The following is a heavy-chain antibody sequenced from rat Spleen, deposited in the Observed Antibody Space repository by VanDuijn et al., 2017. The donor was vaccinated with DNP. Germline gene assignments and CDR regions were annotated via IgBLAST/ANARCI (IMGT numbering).Heavy chain of an antibody. V-gene: IGHV5S10*01. Sequence: EVQLVESGGGLVQPGRSLKLSCAASGFTFSDYYMAWVRQAPKKGLEWVASIGYEGSGIYFGDSVKGRFTVSRDDTNHTLYLQMDSLRSEDTATYYCATSPGPNWFAYWGQGTLVTVSS. CDR1: GFTFSDYY. CDR3: ATSPGPNWFAY. D-gene: IGHD1-4*01. J-gene: IGHJ3*01. CDR2: IGYEGSGI.